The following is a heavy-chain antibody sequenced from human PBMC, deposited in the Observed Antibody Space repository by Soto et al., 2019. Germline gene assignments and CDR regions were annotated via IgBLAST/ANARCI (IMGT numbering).Heavy chain of an antibody. D-gene: IGHD3-10*01. CDR2: ISAYNGNT. V-gene: IGHV1-18*01. CDR3: AMVRDLSNYYYYGMDV. Sequence: QVQLVQSGAEVKKPGASVKVSCKASGYTFTSYGISWVRQAPGQGLEWMGWISAYNGNTNYAQKLQGRVTMTTDPSTSTAYMELRSLRSDDTAVYYCAMVRDLSNYYYYGMDVWGQGTTVTVSS. J-gene: IGHJ6*02. CDR1: GYTFTSYG.